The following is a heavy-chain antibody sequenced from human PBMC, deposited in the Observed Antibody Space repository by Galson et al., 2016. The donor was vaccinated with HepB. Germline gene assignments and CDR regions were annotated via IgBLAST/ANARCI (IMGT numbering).Heavy chain of an antibody. CDR1: GFTFSNYA. D-gene: IGHD3-3*01. V-gene: IGHV3-23*01. CDR2: ISGTGGTT. J-gene: IGHJ4*02. Sequence: SLRLSCADSGFTFSNYAMSWVRQAPGKGLEWVSGISGTGGTTYYADSVKGRFTISRDNSKDTLYLRMNSLRAEDTAVYYCAKGDDFWSGYYGGLWGQGTLVTVSS. CDR3: AKGDDFWSGYYGGL.